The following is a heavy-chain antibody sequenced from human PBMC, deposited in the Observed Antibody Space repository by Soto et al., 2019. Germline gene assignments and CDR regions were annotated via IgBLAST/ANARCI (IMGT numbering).Heavy chain of an antibody. V-gene: IGHV4-39*01. CDR2: IYYSGST. J-gene: IGHJ4*02. Sequence: SETLSLTCTVSGDYISSSSSYWGWIRQPPGKGLEWIGSIYYSGSTYYNPSLKSRVTISVDTSKNQFSLKLSSVTAADTAVYYCARVHGNYYFDYWGQGTLVTVSS. CDR3: ARVHGNYYFDY. CDR1: GDYISSSSSY.